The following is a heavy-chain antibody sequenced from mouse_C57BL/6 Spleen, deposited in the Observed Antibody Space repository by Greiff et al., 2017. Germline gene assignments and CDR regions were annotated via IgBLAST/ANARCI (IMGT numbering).Heavy chain of an antibody. CDR1: GYTFTSYW. J-gene: IGHJ3*01. D-gene: IGHD2-1*01. CDR2: IDPSDSET. Sequence: QVQLQQPGAELVRPGSSVKLSCKASGYTFTSYWMHWVKQRPIQGLEWIGNIDPSDSETHYNQKFKDKATLTVDKSSSTAYLQLSSLTSEDSAVYYDAREGVCYGNYGFAYWGQGTLVTVSA. CDR3: AREGVCYGNYGFAY. V-gene: IGHV1-52*01.